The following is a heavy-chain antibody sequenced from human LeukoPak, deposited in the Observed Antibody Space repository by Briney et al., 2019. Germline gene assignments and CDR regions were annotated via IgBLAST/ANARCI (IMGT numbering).Heavy chain of an antibody. D-gene: IGHD1-14*01. CDR3: AKGCQCPSGLSSWFDP. Sequence: GGSLRLSCSASGFTFTNYGMSWVRQAPGKGLEWVAGLSGNGDGQFYADSVEGRFTSSRDISNNIWYLQMNSLRAEDTAVYYCAKGCQCPSGLSSWFDPRGQGTLVAVSS. V-gene: IGHV3-23*01. CDR1: GFTFTNYG. J-gene: IGHJ5*02. CDR2: LSGNGDGQ.